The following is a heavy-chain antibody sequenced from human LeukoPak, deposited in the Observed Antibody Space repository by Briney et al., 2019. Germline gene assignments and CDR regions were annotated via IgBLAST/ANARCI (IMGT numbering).Heavy chain of an antibody. CDR3: ARQRDYGLDV. CDR1: GITFSSYW. J-gene: IGHJ6*02. D-gene: IGHD6-25*01. V-gene: IGHV3-74*01. Sequence: PGGSLRLSCAASGITFSSYWMHWVRQAPGKGLVWVSRINSGGSSTNYADSVKGRFTISRDNAKNTLYLQMNSLRAEDTAVYYCARQRDYGLDVWGQGTTVTVSS. CDR2: INSGGSST.